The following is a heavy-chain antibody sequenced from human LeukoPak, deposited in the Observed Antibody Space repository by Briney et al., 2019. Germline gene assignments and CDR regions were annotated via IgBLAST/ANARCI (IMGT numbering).Heavy chain of an antibody. J-gene: IGHJ4*02. V-gene: IGHV3-21*01. CDR1: GFTFSSYS. D-gene: IGHD1-26*01. CDR2: ISSSSSYI. CDR3: ARIRWELTLGGYFDY. Sequence: PGGSLRLSCAASGFTFSSYSMNWVRQAPGKGLEWVSSISSSSSYIYYADSVKGRFTISRDNAKNSLYLQMNSLRAEDTAVYYCARIRWELTLGGYFDYWGQGTLVTVSS.